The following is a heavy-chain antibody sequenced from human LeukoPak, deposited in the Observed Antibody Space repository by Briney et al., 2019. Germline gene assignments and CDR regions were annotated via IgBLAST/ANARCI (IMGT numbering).Heavy chain of an antibody. CDR2: ISGSGGST. J-gene: IGHJ4*02. CDR3: ARAPFLSRYSSGFYFDY. D-gene: IGHD2-15*01. V-gene: IGHV3-23*01. Sequence: GGSLRLSCAASGFTFSSYAMSWVRQAPGKGLEWVSAISGSGGSTYYADSVKGRFTISRDNSKNTLYLQMNSLRAEDTAVHYCARAPFLSRYSSGFYFDYWGQGTLVTVSS. CDR1: GFTFSSYA.